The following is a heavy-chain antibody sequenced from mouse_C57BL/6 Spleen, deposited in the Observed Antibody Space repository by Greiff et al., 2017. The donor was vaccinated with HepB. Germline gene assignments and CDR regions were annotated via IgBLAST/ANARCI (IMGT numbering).Heavy chain of an antibody. Sequence: VKLQESGAELVRPGTSVKMSCKASGYTFTNYWIGWAKQRPGHGLEWIGDIYPGGGYTNYNEKFKGKATLTADKSSSTAYMQFSSLTSEDSAIYYCARQGRENAMDYWGQGTSVTVSS. D-gene: IGHD6-1*01. CDR2: IYPGGGYT. J-gene: IGHJ4*01. CDR1: GYTFTNYW. V-gene: IGHV1-63*01. CDR3: ARQGRENAMDY.